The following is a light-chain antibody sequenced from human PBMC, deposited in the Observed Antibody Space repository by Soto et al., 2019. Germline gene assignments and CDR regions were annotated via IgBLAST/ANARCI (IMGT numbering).Light chain of an antibody. CDR3: QSHDSSLSGHVV. Sequence: QSALTQPSSVSGAPGQRVTISCTGSSSNIGTGYDVHWYQQLPGTAPKLLIYGNKNRPSGVPDRFSGSKSGTSASLAITGLQAEDEADYYCQSHDSSLSGHVVFGGGTKLTVL. J-gene: IGLJ2*01. V-gene: IGLV1-40*01. CDR1: SSNIGTGYD. CDR2: GNK.